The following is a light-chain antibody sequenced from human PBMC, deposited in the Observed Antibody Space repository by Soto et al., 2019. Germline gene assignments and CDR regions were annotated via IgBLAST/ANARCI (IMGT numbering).Light chain of an antibody. CDR2: DAS. CDR3: QQWT. V-gene: IGKV1-5*01. CDR1: QSISNW. Sequence: DIQMTQSPSTLSASVGDSVTITCRASQSISNWLAWYQVKPGKAPKVLIYDASTLQRGVPSRFSGTGSGTEFTLTISSLQPDDFATYYGQQWTFGQGTKVEVK. J-gene: IGKJ1*01.